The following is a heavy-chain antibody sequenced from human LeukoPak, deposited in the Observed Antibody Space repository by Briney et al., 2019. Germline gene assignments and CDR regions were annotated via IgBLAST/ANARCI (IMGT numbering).Heavy chain of an antibody. CDR1: GFTFSSYS. CDR3: ARGGIDYPADIDY. J-gene: IGHJ4*02. D-gene: IGHD4-11*01. Sequence: GGSLRLSCAASGFTFSSYSMNWVRQAPGKGLEWVSSISSSSSYIYYADSVKGRFTISRDNSKNTLYLQMNSLRAEDTAVYYCARGGIDYPADIDYWGQGTLVTVSS. CDR2: ISSSSSYI. V-gene: IGHV3-21*01.